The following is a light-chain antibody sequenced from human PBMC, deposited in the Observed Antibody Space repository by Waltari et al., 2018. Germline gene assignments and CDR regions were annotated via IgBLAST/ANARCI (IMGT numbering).Light chain of an antibody. CDR2: KVS. CDR1: QSLVHRGGNTY. CDR3: QQYASPPIT. Sequence: DAVLTQSPLSLPATLGQPASISCKSSQSLVHRGGNTYLNWFPQRPGQSPRRLIYKVSTRDSGVPDRFSGSGSGTDFTLTISRLESEDFAVYFCQQYASPPITFGQGTRLE. V-gene: IGKV2-30*02. J-gene: IGKJ5*01.